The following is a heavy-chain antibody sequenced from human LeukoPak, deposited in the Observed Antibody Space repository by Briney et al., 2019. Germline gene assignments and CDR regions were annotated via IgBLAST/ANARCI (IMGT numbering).Heavy chain of an antibody. CDR2: IIPIFGTA. CDR1: GGTFSSYA. CDR3: AREGGDYYDMLTGYYYFDD. J-gene: IGHJ4*02. Sequence: ASVKVSCKASGGTFSSYAISWVRQAPGQGLEWMGGIIPIFGTANYAQKFQGRVTITADESTSTAYMELSSLRSEDTAVYYCAREGGDYYDMLTGYYYFDDRGQATLVTASS. V-gene: IGHV1-69*13. D-gene: IGHD3-9*01.